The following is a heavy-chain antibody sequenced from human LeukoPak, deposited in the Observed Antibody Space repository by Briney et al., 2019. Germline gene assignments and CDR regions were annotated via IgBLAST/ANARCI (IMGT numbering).Heavy chain of an antibody. CDR1: GFTFNNYG. J-gene: IGHJ4*02. V-gene: IGHV3-30*03. D-gene: IGHD5-24*01. Sequence: GGSLRLSCAASGFTFNNYGIHWVRQAPGKGLEWVAVISHDGSNEYYADSVKGRFTISRDNSKNTLYLQMNSLRAEDTAVYYCAREEMATMRFDYWGQGTLVTVSS. CDR3: AREEMATMRFDY. CDR2: ISHDGSNE.